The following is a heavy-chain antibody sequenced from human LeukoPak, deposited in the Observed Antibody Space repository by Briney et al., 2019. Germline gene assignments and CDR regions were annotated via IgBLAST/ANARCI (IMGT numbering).Heavy chain of an antibody. V-gene: IGHV1-2*02. CDR2: INPNSGGT. Sequence: ASVEVSCKAPGYTFTGYYMHWVRQAPGQGLEWMGWINPNSGGTNYAQKFQGRVTMTRDTSISTAYMELSRLRSDDTAVYYCARDFGLWGARGYSYGDFDYWGQGTLVTVSS. CDR3: ARDFGLWGARGYSYGDFDY. CDR1: GYTFTGYY. J-gene: IGHJ4*02. D-gene: IGHD5-18*01.